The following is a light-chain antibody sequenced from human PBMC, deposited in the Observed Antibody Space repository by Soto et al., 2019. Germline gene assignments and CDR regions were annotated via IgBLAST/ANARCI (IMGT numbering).Light chain of an antibody. V-gene: IGKV3-20*01. Sequence: EIVLTQSPGTLSLSPGERATLSCRASQSVSSSYLAWYQQKPGQAPRLLIYGASSRATGIPDRFSGSGSGTDFTLTISRLEPDAFAVYYCQQYGSSFTFGPGTKVDIK. CDR3: QQYGSSFT. J-gene: IGKJ3*01. CDR2: GAS. CDR1: QSVSSSY.